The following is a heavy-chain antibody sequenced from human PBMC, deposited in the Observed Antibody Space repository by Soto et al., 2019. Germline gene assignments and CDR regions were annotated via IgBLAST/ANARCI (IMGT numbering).Heavy chain of an antibody. CDR3: ARGMYSSSWYFQH. D-gene: IGHD6-13*01. J-gene: IGHJ1*01. Sequence: QVQLVESGGGLVKPGGSLRLSCAASGFTFSDYYMNWVRQAPGKGLEWVSCISSSSIYTNYADSVRGRFTISRDNAKNSVYLQMNSLRAEDTAVYYCARGMYSSSWYFQHWGQGTLVTVSS. CDR2: ISSSSIYT. CDR1: GFTFSDYY. V-gene: IGHV3-11*05.